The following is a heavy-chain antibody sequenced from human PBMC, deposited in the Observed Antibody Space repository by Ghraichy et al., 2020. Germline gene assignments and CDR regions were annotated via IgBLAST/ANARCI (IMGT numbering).Heavy chain of an antibody. CDR1: RFTFSSYW. D-gene: IGHD5-12*01. V-gene: IGHV3-7*01. J-gene: IGHJ4*02. Sequence: LSLTCAASRFTFSSYWMGWVRQAPGKGLEWVANIKQDGSEKYYVDSVNGRFTISRDNAKNSLYLQMNSLRAEDTAVYYCARDSGFYYFDYWGQGTLVTVSS. CDR2: IKQDGSEK. CDR3: ARDSGFYYFDY.